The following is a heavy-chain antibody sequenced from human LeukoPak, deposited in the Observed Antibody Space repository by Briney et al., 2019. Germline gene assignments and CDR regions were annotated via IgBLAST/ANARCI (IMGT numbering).Heavy chain of an antibody. V-gene: IGHV3-30*02. Sequence: QPGGSLRLSCAASGFTFSGYDMHWVRQAPGKGLEWVAFIRYDGSNKYYTDSVKGRFTISRYNSKNTLYLQMNSLRPEDTAVYYCAKASAIDYWGQGTLVTVSS. CDR3: AKASAIDY. CDR1: GFTFSGYD. J-gene: IGHJ4*02. CDR2: IRYDGSNK.